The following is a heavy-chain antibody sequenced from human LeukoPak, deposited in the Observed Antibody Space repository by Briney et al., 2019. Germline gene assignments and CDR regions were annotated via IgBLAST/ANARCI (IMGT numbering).Heavy chain of an antibody. D-gene: IGHD6-19*01. CDR2: INQDGSDK. CDR3: ARDFNPAGYSSGWSTCAY. Sequence: GGSLRLSCAASGFTFSSFWLSWVRQDPGKGLEWVANINQDGSDKYYVDSAKGRFTISRDNAKNSLYLQMNSLSAEDTAVYYCARDFNPAGYSSGWSTCAYWGQGTLVTVSS. V-gene: IGHV3-7*05. CDR1: GFTFSSFW. J-gene: IGHJ4*02.